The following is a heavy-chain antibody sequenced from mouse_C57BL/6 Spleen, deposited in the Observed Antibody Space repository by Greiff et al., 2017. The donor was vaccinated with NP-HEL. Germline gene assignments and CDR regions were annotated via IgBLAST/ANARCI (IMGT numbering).Heavy chain of an antibody. D-gene: IGHD2-4*01. CDR2: INPSSGYT. Sequence: QVQLQQSGAELAKPGASVKLSCKASGYTFTSYWMHWVKQRPGQGLEWIGYINPSSGYTKYNQKFKDKATLTADKSSSTAYMPLSSLTYEDSAVYYCARGGSMIREAMDYWGQGTSVTVSS. V-gene: IGHV1-7*01. J-gene: IGHJ4*01. CDR1: GYTFTSYW. CDR3: ARGGSMIREAMDY.